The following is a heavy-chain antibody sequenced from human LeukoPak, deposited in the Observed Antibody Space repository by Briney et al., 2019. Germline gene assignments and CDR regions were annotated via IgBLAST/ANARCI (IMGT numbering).Heavy chain of an antibody. CDR3: ARELVSLGTGYFDL. D-gene: IGHD7-27*01. J-gene: IGHJ2*01. V-gene: IGHV3-23*01. CDR2: ITGSSTWT. CDR1: GFTFGTYG. Sequence: GGSLRLSCEASGFTFGTYGMTWVRQAPGKGLEWVSGITGSSTWTYYADSVRGRFTISRDNSKNTLHLQMNNLTADDTAIYYCARELVSLGTGYFDLWGRGALVTVSS.